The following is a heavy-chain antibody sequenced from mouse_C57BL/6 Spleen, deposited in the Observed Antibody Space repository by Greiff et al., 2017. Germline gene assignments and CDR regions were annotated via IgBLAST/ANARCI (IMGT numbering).Heavy chain of an antibody. J-gene: IGHJ2*01. CDR2: IYPGDGDT. CDR3: ARSRTAQAVFDY. CDR1: GYAFSSYW. V-gene: IGHV1-80*01. D-gene: IGHD3-2*02. Sequence: QVQLQQSGAELVKPGASVKISCKASGYAFSSYWMNWVKQRPGKGLEWIGQIYPGDGDTNYNGKLKGKATLTADKSSSTAYMQLSSLTSEDSAVYFCARSRTAQAVFDYWGQGTTLTVSS.